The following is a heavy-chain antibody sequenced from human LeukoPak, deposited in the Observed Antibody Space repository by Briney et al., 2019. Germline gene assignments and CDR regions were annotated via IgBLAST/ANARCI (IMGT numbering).Heavy chain of an antibody. Sequence: SVKVSCKVSGYTLTELSMHWVRQAPGKGLEWMGGFDPEDGETIYAQKFQGRVTMTEDTSTDTAYMELSSLRSEDTAVYYCATSMVRGVISALDYWGQGTLVTVSS. CDR3: ATSMVRGVISALDY. V-gene: IGHV1-24*01. J-gene: IGHJ4*02. CDR2: FDPEDGET. D-gene: IGHD3-10*01. CDR1: GYTLTELS.